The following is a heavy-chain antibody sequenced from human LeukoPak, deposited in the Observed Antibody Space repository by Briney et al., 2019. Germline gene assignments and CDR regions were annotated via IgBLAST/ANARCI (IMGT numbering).Heavy chain of an antibody. CDR3: ARERELLSLLEDAFDI. D-gene: IGHD1-26*01. Sequence: PGGSLRLSCAASGFTFSSYSMNWVRQAPGKGLEWVAVISYDGSNKYYADSVKGRFTISRDNSKNTLYLQMNSLRAEDTAVYYCARERELLSLLEDAFDIWGQGTMVTVSS. V-gene: IGHV3-30*03. CDR2: ISYDGSNK. CDR1: GFTFSSYS. J-gene: IGHJ3*02.